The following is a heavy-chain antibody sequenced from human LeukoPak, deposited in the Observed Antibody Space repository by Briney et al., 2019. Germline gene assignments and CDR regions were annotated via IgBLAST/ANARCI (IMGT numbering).Heavy chain of an antibody. CDR3: AREPQYYDFWSGYYHNWFDP. J-gene: IGHJ5*02. CDR2: ISWNSGSI. CDR1: GFTFDDYA. Sequence: GRSLRLSCAASGFTFDDYAMHWVRQAPGKGLEWVSGISWNSGSIGYADSVKGRFTISRDNAKNSLYLQMNSLRAEDTAVYYCAREPQYYDFWSGYYHNWFDPWGQGTLVTVSS. D-gene: IGHD3-3*01. V-gene: IGHV3-9*01.